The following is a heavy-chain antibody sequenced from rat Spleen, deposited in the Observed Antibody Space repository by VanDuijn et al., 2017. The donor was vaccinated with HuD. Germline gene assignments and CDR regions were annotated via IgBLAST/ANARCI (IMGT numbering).Heavy chain of an antibody. CDR1: GFSLTSYH. Sequence: QVQLMESGPGLVQPSETLSLTCTVSGFSLTSYHVHWVRQPPGKGLEWMGRMRYNGETSYNSALKSRLSVSRDTSKNQVFLKMNSRQTEDTDIYFYNRDEYRDNWGFAYWGPGTLVTVSS. V-gene: IGHV2-63*01. CDR2: MRYNGET. D-gene: IGHD1-5*01. J-gene: IGHJ3*01. CDR3: NRDEYRDNWGFAY.